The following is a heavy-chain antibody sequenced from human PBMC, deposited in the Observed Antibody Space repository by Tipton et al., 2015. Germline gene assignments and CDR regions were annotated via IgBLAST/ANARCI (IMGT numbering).Heavy chain of an antibody. J-gene: IGHJ4*02. CDR3: ARARGRHGGLFDS. Sequence: LRLSCAVSAYSISSDYYWGWIRQPPGKGLEWIGYISYSGSTHYNPSVKSRVTISLDTSKNQFSLKMSSVTASDTAVYYCARARGRHGGLFDSWGQGILVTVSS. D-gene: IGHD4-23*01. V-gene: IGHV4-38-2*01. CDR1: AYSISSDYY. CDR2: ISYSGST.